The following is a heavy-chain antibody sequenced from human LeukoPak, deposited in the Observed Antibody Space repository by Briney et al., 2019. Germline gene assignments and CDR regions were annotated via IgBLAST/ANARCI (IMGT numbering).Heavy chain of an antibody. CDR3: ARLSNYDFWSGRGGDFDY. D-gene: IGHD3-3*01. V-gene: IGHV4-34*01. CDR1: GGSFSGYY. J-gene: IGHJ4*02. Sequence: SETLSLTCAVYGGSFSGYYWSWIRQPPGKGLEWIGEINHSGSTNYNPSLKSRVTISVDTSKNQFSLKLSSVTAADTAVYYCARLSNYDFWSGRGGDFDYWGQGTLVTVSS. CDR2: INHSGST.